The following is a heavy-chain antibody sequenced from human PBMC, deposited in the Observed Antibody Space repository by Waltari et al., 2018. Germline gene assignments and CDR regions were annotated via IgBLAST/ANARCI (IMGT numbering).Heavy chain of an antibody. CDR2: IYYSVST. V-gene: IGHV4-59*01. Sequence: QVQLQESGPGLVKPSETLSLTCTVSGGSISSYYWSWIRQPPGKGLEWFGYIYYSVSTNYNPSLKSRVTISVDTSKNQFSLKLSSVTAADTAVYYCASSGIAAAGRYFQHWGQGTLVTVSS. CDR1: GGSISSYY. J-gene: IGHJ1*01. D-gene: IGHD6-13*01. CDR3: ASSGIAAAGRYFQH.